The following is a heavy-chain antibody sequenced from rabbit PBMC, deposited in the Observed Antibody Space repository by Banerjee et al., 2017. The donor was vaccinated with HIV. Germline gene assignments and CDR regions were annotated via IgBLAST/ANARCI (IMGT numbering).Heavy chain of an antibody. Sequence: QQQLEESGGDLVKPGASLTLTCTASGFSFSGSYWIYWVRQAPGKGLEWIGYIRSSGSTYYASWAKGRFTISKTSSTTVTLQMTSLTAADTATYFCARSSSAYYRHYYGMDLWGPGTLVTVS. CDR1: GFSFSGSYW. CDR2: IRSSGST. D-gene: IGHD1-1*01. J-gene: IGHJ6*01. V-gene: IGHV1S45*01. CDR3: ARSSSAYYRHYYGMDL.